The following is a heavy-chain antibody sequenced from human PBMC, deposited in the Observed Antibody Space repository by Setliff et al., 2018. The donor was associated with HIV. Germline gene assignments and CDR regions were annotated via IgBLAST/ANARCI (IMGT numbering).Heavy chain of an antibody. J-gene: IGHJ3*02. V-gene: IGHV4-34*01. D-gene: IGHD3-16*02. Sequence: SETLSLTCAVYGGSFSSYYWIWIRQPPGKGLEWIGEINHSGSTAYNPSLKSRVTIPVDTSKNQLSLELTSVTAADTAVYYCATADFPPPSYIWESYRSGAFDIWGQGTMVTVSS. CDR1: GGSFSSYY. CDR2: INHSGST. CDR3: ATADFPPPSYIWESYRSGAFDI.